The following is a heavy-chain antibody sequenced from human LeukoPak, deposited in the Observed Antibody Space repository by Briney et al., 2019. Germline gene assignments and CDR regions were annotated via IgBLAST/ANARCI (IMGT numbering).Heavy chain of an antibody. CDR2: IYSGGST. D-gene: IGHD1-7*01. CDR3: AKSDWNYGKGYYFDY. V-gene: IGHV3-53*01. Sequence: PGGSLRLSCAASGFTVSSNYMSWVRQAPGKGLEWVSVIYSGGSTYYADSVKGRFTISRDNSKNTLYLQMNSLRAEDTAVYYCAKSDWNYGKGYYFDYWDQGTLVTVSS. J-gene: IGHJ4*02. CDR1: GFTVSSNY.